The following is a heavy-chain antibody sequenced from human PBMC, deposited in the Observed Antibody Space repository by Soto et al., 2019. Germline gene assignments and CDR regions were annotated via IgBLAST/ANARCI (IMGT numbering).Heavy chain of an antibody. CDR1: GFTFNHSA. J-gene: IGHJ4*02. D-gene: IGHD4-17*01. Sequence: PGGSLRLSCAASGFTFNHSAMSWVRQAPGKGLEWVSIIIANGGTFYADSVKGRFTISRDNSKNTVYLQMSSLRVEDTAIYYCAKDYTVAADPSSVILFDYWGQGALVTVSS. CDR3: AKDYTVAADPSSVILFDY. CDR2: IIANGGT. V-gene: IGHV3-23*01.